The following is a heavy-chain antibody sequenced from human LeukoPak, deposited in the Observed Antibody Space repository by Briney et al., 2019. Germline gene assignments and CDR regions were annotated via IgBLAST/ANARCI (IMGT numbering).Heavy chain of an antibody. Sequence: GGSLRLSCAASGFTVSSNEMSWVRQAPGKGLEWVSSISGGSTYYADSRKGRFTISRDNSKNTLYLQMGSLRAEDMAVYYCARDLAVTALDIWGQGTMVTVSS. CDR2: ISGGST. CDR3: ARDLAVTALDI. D-gene: IGHD2-21*02. V-gene: IGHV3-38-3*01. J-gene: IGHJ3*02. CDR1: GFTVSSNE.